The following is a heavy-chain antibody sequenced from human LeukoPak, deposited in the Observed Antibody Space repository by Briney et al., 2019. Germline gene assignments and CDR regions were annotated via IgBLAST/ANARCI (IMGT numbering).Heavy chain of an antibody. V-gene: IGHV3-21*01. CDR1: GFTFSSYS. CDR2: ISGSSSYI. J-gene: IGHJ4*02. Sequence: GGSLRLSCAASGFTFSSYSMNWVRQAPGKGLEWVSSISGSSSYIYYADSVKGRFTISRDNAKNSLYLQMNSLRAEDTAVYYCAREILTGYYDGAAFDYWGQGTLVTVSS. CDR3: AREILTGYYDGAAFDY. D-gene: IGHD3-9*01.